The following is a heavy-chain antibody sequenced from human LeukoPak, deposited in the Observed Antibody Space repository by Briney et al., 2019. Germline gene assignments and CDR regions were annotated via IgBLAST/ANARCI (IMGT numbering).Heavy chain of an antibody. CDR1: GDSISSGNY. Sequence: SETLSLTCTVSGDSISSGNYWGWIRQPPGKGLEWIGYIYYSGSTNYNPSLKSRVTISVDTSTNQFSLKLNSVTAADTAVYYCARPNDYGDDYWGQGTLVTVSS. J-gene: IGHJ4*02. CDR2: IYYSGST. CDR3: ARPNDYGDDY. V-gene: IGHV4-61*05. D-gene: IGHD4-17*01.